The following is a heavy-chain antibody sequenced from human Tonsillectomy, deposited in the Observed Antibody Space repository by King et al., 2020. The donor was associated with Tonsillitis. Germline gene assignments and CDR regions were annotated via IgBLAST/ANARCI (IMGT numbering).Heavy chain of an antibody. J-gene: IGHJ4*02. CDR1: GDSVSSNSEA. CDR3: ARGSSGYTVALFAY. Sequence: VQLQQSGPGLVEPSQTLSLTCAISGDSVSSNSEAWYLIRQSPSRGLEWRGRTYYRCKGYYYYAVSLKSRMTINPDTSKNQFSLQVNSVTPEDTAVYYCARGSSGYTVALFAYWGQGILVTVSS. D-gene: IGHD5-24*01. CDR2: TYYRCKGYY. V-gene: IGHV6-1*01.